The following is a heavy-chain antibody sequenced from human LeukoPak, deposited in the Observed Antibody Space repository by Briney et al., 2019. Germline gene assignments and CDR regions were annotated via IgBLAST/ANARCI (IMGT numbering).Heavy chain of an antibody. Sequence: GGSLTLSCAASGFTFSGYWMSWLRQAPGKGLEWVANIKQDGGEKYYMDSVKGRFTISRDNAKNSLYLQMNRLRAEDTAVYYCARDRGFGQADVWGKGTTVTVSS. CDR3: ARDRGFGQADV. CDR2: IKQDGGEK. J-gene: IGHJ6*04. CDR1: GFTFSGYW. D-gene: IGHD3-10*01. V-gene: IGHV3-7*01.